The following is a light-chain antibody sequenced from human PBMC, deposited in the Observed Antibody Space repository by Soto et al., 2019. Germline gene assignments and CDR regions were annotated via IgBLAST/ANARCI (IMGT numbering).Light chain of an antibody. Sequence: DVQMTQSPTTLSASVGDTVTITCRASQSLSTGLAWLQQKQGKAPKLLIYKASSLENGVPSRFSGSGSGTEFTLTISSLQPDDFATYYCHHYGTFGQGTKVDIK. CDR3: HHYGT. CDR1: QSLSTG. J-gene: IGKJ1*01. CDR2: KAS. V-gene: IGKV1-5*03.